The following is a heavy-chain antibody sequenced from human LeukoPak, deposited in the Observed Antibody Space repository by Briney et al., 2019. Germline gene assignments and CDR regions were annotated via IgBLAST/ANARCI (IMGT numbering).Heavy chain of an antibody. CDR3: ARDLDFGDY. Sequence: ASVKVSCKASGGTFSSYVISWVRQAPGQGLEWMGEINPSGGSTTYAPNFQGRVAMTSDTSTSAVYMELSSLRSEDTAVYYCARDLDFGDYWGQGTLVTVSS. V-gene: IGHV1-46*01. D-gene: IGHD4-17*01. J-gene: IGHJ4*02. CDR1: GGTFSSYV. CDR2: INPSGGST.